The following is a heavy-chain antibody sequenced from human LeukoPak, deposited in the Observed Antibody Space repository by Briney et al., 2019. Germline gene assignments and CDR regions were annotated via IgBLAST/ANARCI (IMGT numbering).Heavy chain of an antibody. CDR1: GFTFSSYA. V-gene: IGHV3-30*04. Sequence: PGGSLRLSCAASGFTFSSYAMHWVRQAPGKGLEWVAVISYDGSNKYYADSVKGRFTISRDNSKNTLYLQMNSLRAEDTAVYYCARAPALHDYGDYGVDYWGQGTLVTVSS. D-gene: IGHD4-17*01. J-gene: IGHJ4*02. CDR2: ISYDGSNK. CDR3: ARAPALHDYGDYGVDY.